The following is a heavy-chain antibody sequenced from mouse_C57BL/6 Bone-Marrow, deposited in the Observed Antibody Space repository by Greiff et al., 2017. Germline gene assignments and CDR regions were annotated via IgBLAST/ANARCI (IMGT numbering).Heavy chain of an antibody. J-gene: IGHJ2*01. CDR1: GYAFTNYL. CDR3: ARYRDGY. Sequence: QVQLKQSGAELVRPGTSVKVSCKASGYAFTNYLIEWVKQRPGQGLEWIGVINPGCGGTNYTEKFKGKATLTADKSSITAYKRRSSLTSDDSAVYFCARYRDGYWGQGTTLTVAS. D-gene: IGHD3-3*01. V-gene: IGHV1-54*01. CDR2: INPGCGGT.